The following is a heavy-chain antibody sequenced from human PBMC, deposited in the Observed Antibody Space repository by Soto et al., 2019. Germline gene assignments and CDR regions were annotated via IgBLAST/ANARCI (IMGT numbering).Heavy chain of an antibody. Sequence: SETLSLTCTVCGGSICSYYWSWIRQPPGWGLVWIGYIYYSGSTNYNPSLKSRVTISVDTSKNQFSLKLSSVTAADTAVYYCARGRGAAGTFSWFDPWGQRTLVTVDS. V-gene: IGHV4-59*01. J-gene: IGHJ5*02. CDR3: ARGRGAAGTFSWFDP. CDR2: IYYSGST. CDR1: GGSICSYY. D-gene: IGHD6-13*01.